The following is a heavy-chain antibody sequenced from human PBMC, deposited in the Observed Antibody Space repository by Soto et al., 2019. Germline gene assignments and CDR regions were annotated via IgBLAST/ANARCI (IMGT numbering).Heavy chain of an antibody. J-gene: IGHJ5*02. CDR1: GGSISSGGYY. Sequence: SETLSLTCTVSGGSISSGGYYWSWIRQHPGKGLEWIGYIYYSGSTYYNPSLKSRVTISVDTSKNQFSLKLSSVTAADTAVYYCARDTTLSSGWPTGYWFDPWGQGTLVTVSS. V-gene: IGHV4-31*03. CDR2: IYYSGST. CDR3: ARDTTLSSGWPTGYWFDP. D-gene: IGHD6-19*01.